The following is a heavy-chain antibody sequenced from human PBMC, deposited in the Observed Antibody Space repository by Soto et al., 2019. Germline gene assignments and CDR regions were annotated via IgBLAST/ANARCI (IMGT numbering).Heavy chain of an antibody. CDR3: ARDGSGSYSDDS. V-gene: IGHV4-59*01. J-gene: IGHJ4*02. D-gene: IGHD3-10*01. Sequence: QVQLQESGPGLVKPSETLSLTCTVSGGSISSYYWSWIRQPPGKGLEWIGDIYYSGSTNYHPSLSSRXXIXVXXSTNPSAPRLSSVTAADTAVYYCARDGSGSYSDDSWGQGTLVTVSS. CDR2: IYYSGST. CDR1: GGSISSYY.